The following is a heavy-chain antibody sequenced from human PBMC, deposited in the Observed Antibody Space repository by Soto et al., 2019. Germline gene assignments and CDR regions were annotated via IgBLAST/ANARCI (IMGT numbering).Heavy chain of an antibody. J-gene: IGHJ4*02. CDR1: GYTFTSYG. Sequence: GASVKVSCKASGYTFTSYGISWVRQAPGQGLEWMGWISAYNGNTNYAQKLQGRVTMTADTSTSTAYMELRSLRSDDTAVYYCATAAFSGSLPQTPFDYWGQGTLVTVSS. CDR3: ATAAFSGSLPQTPFDY. D-gene: IGHD1-26*01. V-gene: IGHV1-18*01. CDR2: ISAYNGNT.